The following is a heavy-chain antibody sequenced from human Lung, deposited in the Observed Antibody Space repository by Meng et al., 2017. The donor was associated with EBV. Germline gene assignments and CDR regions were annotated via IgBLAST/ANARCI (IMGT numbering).Heavy chain of an antibody. D-gene: IGHD1-1*01. CDR2: VYHRGDT. CDR1: GDSISSDIW. V-gene: IGHV4-4*02. CDR3: GRDQGRQLINH. J-gene: IGHJ4*02. Sequence: QLELQGSGPGLVKPSGTLSLTCTGSGDSISSDIWWSWVRQPPGKGLEWIGEVYHRGDTNYNPSLKSRVVISVDRSKNQFSLNLSSVTAADTAVYYCGRDQGRQLINHWGQGTLVTVSS.